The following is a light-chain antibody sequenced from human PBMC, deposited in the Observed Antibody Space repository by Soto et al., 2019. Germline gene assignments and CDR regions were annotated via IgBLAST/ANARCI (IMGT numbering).Light chain of an antibody. Sequence: AIRMTRSPSSLSASTGDRVTITCRASQGISSYLAWYQQKPGKAPKLLIYAASTLQSGVPSRFSGSGSGTDFTLTISCLQSEDVATYYCQQYYSYPPTFGGGTKVEIK. CDR3: QQYYSYPPT. CDR2: AAS. J-gene: IGKJ4*01. CDR1: QGISSY. V-gene: IGKV1-8*01.